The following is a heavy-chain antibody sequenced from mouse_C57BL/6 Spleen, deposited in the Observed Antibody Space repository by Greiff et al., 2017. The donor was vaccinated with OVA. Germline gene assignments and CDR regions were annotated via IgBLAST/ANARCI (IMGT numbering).Heavy chain of an antibody. D-gene: IGHD2-4*01. Sequence: QVQLQQPGAELVKPGASVKLSCKASGYTFTSYWMHWVKQRPGRGLEWIGRIDPNSGGTKYNEKFKSKATLTVDTPSSTAYMQLSSLTSEVSAVAYGERGEDHYDYLDDWGQGTTLTVSS. CDR2: IDPNSGGT. CDR3: ERGEDHYDYLDD. CDR1: GYTFTSYW. V-gene: IGHV1-72*01. J-gene: IGHJ2*01.